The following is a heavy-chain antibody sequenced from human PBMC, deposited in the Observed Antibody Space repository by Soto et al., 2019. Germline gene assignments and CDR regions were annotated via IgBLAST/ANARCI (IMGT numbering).Heavy chain of an antibody. V-gene: IGHV4-39*01. CDR3: ASQVGYCTNGVCYSHYYYMDV. CDR2: IYKSGST. Sequence: SETLSLTCTDSGASISTSSYYWGWVRQPPGKGLEWIGTIYKSGSTYYNPSLTSRVTISVDTPKKQFSLKLSSVTATDTAVYYCASQVGYCTNGVCYSHYYYMDVWGKGTTVT. D-gene: IGHD2-8*01. J-gene: IGHJ6*03. CDR1: GASISTSSYY.